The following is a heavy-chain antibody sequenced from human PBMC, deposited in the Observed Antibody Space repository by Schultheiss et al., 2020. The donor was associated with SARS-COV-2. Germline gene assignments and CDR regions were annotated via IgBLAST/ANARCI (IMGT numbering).Heavy chain of an antibody. V-gene: IGHV4-4*07. CDR1: GGSISSYY. CDR3: ARASGYCSSTSCYIKDYYYYYYMDV. D-gene: IGHD2-2*02. J-gene: IGHJ6*03. CDR2: FHTGGTP. Sequence: TLSLTCTVSGGSISSYYWSWIRQPAGKGLEWIGHFHTGGTPNYKPSLKSRVTISTDTSKNQFSLKLSSVTAADTAVYYCARASGYCSSTSCYIKDYYYYYYMDVWGKGTTVTVSS.